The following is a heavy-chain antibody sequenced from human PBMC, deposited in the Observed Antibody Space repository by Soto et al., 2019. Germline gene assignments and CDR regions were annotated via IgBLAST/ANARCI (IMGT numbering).Heavy chain of an antibody. V-gene: IGHV1-18*01. CDR3: AFSSYYYDSSGYYYEPDWFEP. CDR1: GYTFTSYG. D-gene: IGHD3-22*01. CDR2: ISAYNGNT. J-gene: IGHJ5*02. Sequence: ASLKVSCKASGYTFTSYGISWVRQAPGQGLEWMGWISAYNGNTNYAQKLQGRVTMTTDTSTSTAYMELRSLRSDDTAVYYCAFSSYYYDSSGYYYEPDWFEPWGQ.